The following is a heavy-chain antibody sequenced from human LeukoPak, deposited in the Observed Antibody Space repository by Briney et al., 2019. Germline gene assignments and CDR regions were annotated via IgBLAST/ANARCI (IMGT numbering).Heavy chain of an antibody. J-gene: IGHJ4*02. D-gene: IGHD2-2*01. CDR2: IFYTGTT. CDR1: GGSIRNYY. Sequence: SETLSLTCTVSGGSIRNYYWNWIRQPPGKGLEWIGYIFYTGTTSYNPSLKSRVTISVDKSKNQVSLKLSSVTAADTAVYYCARGLHSTMPYWGYWGQGTLVTVSS. V-gene: IGHV4-59*12. CDR3: ARGLHSTMPYWGY.